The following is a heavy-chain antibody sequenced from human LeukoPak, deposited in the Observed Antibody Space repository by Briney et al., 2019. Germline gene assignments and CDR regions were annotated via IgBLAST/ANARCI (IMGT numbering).Heavy chain of an antibody. V-gene: IGHV3-21*06. CDR1: GFTFRFYT. CDR3: AREGGRSSSNLECFDL. D-gene: IGHD6-13*01. Sequence: GGSLRLSCAASGFTFRFYTINWVRQAPGKGLEWVSSISSNGAYIYYADSLRGRFTISRDNAGNSLYLQMNSLRAEDTAIYYCAREGGRSSSNLECFDLWGQGTLVTVSS. CDR2: ISSNGAYI. J-gene: IGHJ4*02.